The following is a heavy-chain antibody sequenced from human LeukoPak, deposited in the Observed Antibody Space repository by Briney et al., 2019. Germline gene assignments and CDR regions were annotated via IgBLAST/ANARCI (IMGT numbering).Heavy chain of an antibody. J-gene: IGHJ4*02. CDR1: GFTFSSYW. Sequence: PGGSLRLSCAASGFTFSSYWMSWVRQAPGKGLEWVANIKQDGSEKYYVDSVKGRFTISRDNAKNSLYLQMNSLRAEDTAVYYCARDFPYYYDISGYYQDYWGQGTLVTVSS. V-gene: IGHV3-7*01. CDR2: IKQDGSEK. CDR3: ARDFPYYYDISGYYQDY. D-gene: IGHD3-22*01.